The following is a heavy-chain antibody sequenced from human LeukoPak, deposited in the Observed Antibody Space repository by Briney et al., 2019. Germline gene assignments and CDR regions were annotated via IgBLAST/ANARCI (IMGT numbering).Heavy chain of an antibody. J-gene: IGHJ4*02. D-gene: IGHD3-10*01. CDR2: LKPDGGAK. Sequence: SGGSLRLSCAASGFTFSTYWMSWVRQAPGEGLEWVANLKPDGGAKYYVDSVKGRFTISRDNAKNSLFLQMNSLRVEDTAVYYCAPWGGAPFYFPFGGQETRVTV. V-gene: IGHV3-7*05. CDR1: GFTFSTYW. CDR3: APWGGAPFYFPF.